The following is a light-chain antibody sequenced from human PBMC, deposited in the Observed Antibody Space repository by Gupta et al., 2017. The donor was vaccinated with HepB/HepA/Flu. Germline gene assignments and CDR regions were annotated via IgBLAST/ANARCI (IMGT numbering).Light chain of an antibody. Sequence: DIQMTQSPSTVSAFVGDTVTITCRASQSISSWFAWYQQKPGKAPNLLIYKESYLESGVPSRFIGSGSGTEYTLTISSLQPDENATYYCREYDGHSWTFGQGTHVEIK. CDR2: KES. CDR3: REYDGHSWT. CDR1: QSISSW. J-gene: IGKJ1*01. V-gene: IGKV1-5*03.